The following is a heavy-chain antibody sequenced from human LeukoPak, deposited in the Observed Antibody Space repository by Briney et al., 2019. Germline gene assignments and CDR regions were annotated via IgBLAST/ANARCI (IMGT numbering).Heavy chain of an antibody. CDR3: PNMDV. V-gene: IGHV1-2*02. CDR2: ISPNSDGT. Sequence: ASVKVSCKASGYTYIVYYLHWVGQAPGQGLAWMGWISPNSDGTNYAQKFQGRVTMTRDTAISTAYRERSRLTSDDTAVYYCPNMDVWGKGPTVTVSS. J-gene: IGHJ6*03. CDR1: GYTYIVYY.